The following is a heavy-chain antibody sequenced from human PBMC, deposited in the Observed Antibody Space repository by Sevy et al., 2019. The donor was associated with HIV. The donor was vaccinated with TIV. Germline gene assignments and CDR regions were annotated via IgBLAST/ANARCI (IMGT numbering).Heavy chain of an antibody. CDR1: GFTFDDYA. CDR2: MTRNSFEAYDGTT. CDR3: ARGLATADTPEYYFDS. V-gene: IGHV3-49*03. D-gene: IGHD5-12*01. Sequence: GGSLRLSCTTSGFTFDDYAMSWFRQAPGKGLEWVSFMTRNSFEAYDGTTDYAASVKGRVIISTDESKSIAYLQMNNLRSDDTAVYYCARGLATADTPEYYFDSWGQGTLVTVSS. J-gene: IGHJ4*02.